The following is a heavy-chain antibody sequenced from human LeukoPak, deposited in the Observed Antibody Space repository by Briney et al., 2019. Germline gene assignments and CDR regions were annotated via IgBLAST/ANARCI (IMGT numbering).Heavy chain of an antibody. D-gene: IGHD4-17*01. J-gene: IGHJ4*02. V-gene: IGHV1-3*01. CDR3: ARVDYGDCHFDY. Sequence: FQGRVTITRDTSASTAYMELSSLRSEDTAVYYCARVDYGDCHFDYWGQGTLVTVSS.